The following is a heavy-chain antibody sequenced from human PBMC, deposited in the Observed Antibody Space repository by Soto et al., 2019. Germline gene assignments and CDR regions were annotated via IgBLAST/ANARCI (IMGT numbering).Heavy chain of an antibody. Sequence: SVTVSCQASGGTFSSYAISWVRQAPGQGLEWMGGIIPIFGTANYAQKFQGRVTITADESTSTAYMELSSLRSEDTAVYYCARDWAGRADWFDPWGQGTLVTVSS. V-gene: IGHV1-69*13. CDR1: GGTFSSYA. D-gene: IGHD3-10*01. J-gene: IGHJ5*02. CDR3: ARDWAGRADWFDP. CDR2: IIPIFGTA.